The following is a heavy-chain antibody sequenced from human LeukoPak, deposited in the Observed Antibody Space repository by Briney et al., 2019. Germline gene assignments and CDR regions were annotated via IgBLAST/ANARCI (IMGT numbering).Heavy chain of an antibody. CDR2: INHSGST. Sequence: SETLSLTCAVYGGSFSGYYWSWIRQPPGKGLEWIGEINHSGSTNYNPSLKSRVTISVDTSKNQFSLKLSSVTAADTAVYYCARGLRRIVVVVAATRFDPWGQGTLVTVSS. D-gene: IGHD2-15*01. CDR1: GGSFSGYY. V-gene: IGHV4-34*01. J-gene: IGHJ5*02. CDR3: ARGLRRIVVVVAATRFDP.